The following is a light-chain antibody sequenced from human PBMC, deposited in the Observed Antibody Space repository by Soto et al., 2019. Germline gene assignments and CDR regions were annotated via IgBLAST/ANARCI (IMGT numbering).Light chain of an antibody. J-gene: IGLJ3*02. CDR2: DVN. CDR3: TLWTISSTMM. CDR1: SSDIGAYNF. V-gene: IGLV2-14*03. Sequence: QSALPQPASVSGSPGQSITISCTGTSSDIGAYNFVSWYQQHPGKAPKLMLYDVNIRPSGVSNRFSGSKAGNTASLTISGLHAEDEADYYCTLWTISSTMMYGGGTKGAVL.